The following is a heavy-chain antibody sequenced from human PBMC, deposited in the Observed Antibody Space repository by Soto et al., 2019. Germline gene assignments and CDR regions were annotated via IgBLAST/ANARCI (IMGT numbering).Heavy chain of an antibody. D-gene: IGHD3-16*02. CDR2: ISYDGSNK. Sequence: LRLSCAASGFTFSSYAMHWVRQAPGKGLEWVAVISYDGSNKYYADSVKGRFTISRDNSKNTLYLQMNSLRAEDTAVYYCARPMITFGGVIGGYFDYWGQGTLVTVSS. J-gene: IGHJ4*02. CDR1: GFTFSSYA. V-gene: IGHV3-30-3*01. CDR3: ARPMITFGGVIGGYFDY.